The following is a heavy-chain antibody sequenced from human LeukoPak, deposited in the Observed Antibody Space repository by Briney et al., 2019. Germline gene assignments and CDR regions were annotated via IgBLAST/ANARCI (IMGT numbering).Heavy chain of an antibody. V-gene: IGHV4-39*01. D-gene: IGHD1-7*01. CDR1: GGSISSSSYH. J-gene: IGHJ4*02. CDR3: ARLMEGTPADY. CDR2: IYYRGNT. Sequence: NASETLSLTCTVSGGSISSSSYHWGWIRQPPGKGLEWIGSIYYRGNTYYNPSLKSRLTISVDTSKNQFSLKLSSVTATDTAVYYCARLMEGTPADYWGQGTLVTVSS.